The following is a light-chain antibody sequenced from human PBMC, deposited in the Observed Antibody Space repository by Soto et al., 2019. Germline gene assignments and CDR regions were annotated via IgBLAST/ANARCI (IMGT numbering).Light chain of an antibody. CDR3: QQSYIAPWT. CDR2: DAS. J-gene: IGKJ1*01. Sequence: DIQMTQSPSSLAASVGARVTITCRASQSISTYLNWYQQKPGKAPKVLIFDASRLQSGVASRFSGSGSGTDFTLTISSLQPEDSATYYCQQSYIAPWTFGQGNKVQVK. CDR1: QSISTY. V-gene: IGKV1-39*01.